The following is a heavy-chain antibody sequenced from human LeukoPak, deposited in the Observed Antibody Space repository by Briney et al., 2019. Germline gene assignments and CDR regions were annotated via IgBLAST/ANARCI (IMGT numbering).Heavy chain of an antibody. CDR1: GFTFSSYS. CDR3: ARQNRDFDY. V-gene: IGHV3-74*01. J-gene: IGHJ4*02. CDR2: ISSDGSNT. D-gene: IGHD1-14*01. Sequence: PGGSLRLSCAASGFTFSSYSMHWVRQAPGKGLVWVSRISSDGSNTNYADSVKGRFTISRDNAKNTLYLQMNSLRAEDTALYYCARQNRDFDYWGQGTLVTVCS.